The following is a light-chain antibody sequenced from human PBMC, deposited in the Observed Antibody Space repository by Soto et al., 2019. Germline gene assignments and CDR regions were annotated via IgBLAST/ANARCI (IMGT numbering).Light chain of an antibody. J-gene: IGKJ4*01. CDR2: GAS. CDR3: QQYGSSPLLP. CDR1: QSVSSSY. Sequence: EIVLTQSPGTLSLSPGERATLSCRASQSVSSSYLAWYQQKPGQAPRLLIYGASSRATGIPDRFSGSGSGTAFTLTISRLEPEDFAVYYCQQYGSSPLLPFGGGTKVEIK. V-gene: IGKV3-20*01.